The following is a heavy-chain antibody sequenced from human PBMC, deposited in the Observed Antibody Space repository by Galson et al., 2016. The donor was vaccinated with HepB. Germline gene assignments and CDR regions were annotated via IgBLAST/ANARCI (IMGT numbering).Heavy chain of an antibody. J-gene: IGHJ4*02. CDR2: IIPIFGTA. CDR3: ARGGEGYSPKADPFDY. CDR1: GGTFSSYA. Sequence: SVKVSCKASGGTFSSYAISWVRQAPGQGLEWMGGIIPIFGTANYAQKFQGRVTITADKSTSTAYMELSSLRSEDTAGYYCARGGEGYSPKADPFDYWGQGTLVTVSS. V-gene: IGHV1-69*06. D-gene: IGHD5-18*01.